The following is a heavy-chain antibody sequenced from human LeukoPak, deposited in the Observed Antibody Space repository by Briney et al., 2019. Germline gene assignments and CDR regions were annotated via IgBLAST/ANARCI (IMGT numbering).Heavy chain of an antibody. J-gene: IGHJ4*02. CDR2: ISWNSGSI. Sequence: GRSLRLSCAASGFTFDDYAMHWVRQAPGKGLEWVSGISWNSGSIGYADSVKGRFTISRDNAKNSLYLQMSSLRAEDTALYYCAKVYRSGSPLYYFDYWGQGTLVTVSS. CDR3: AKVYRSGSPLYYFDY. CDR1: GFTFDDYA. V-gene: IGHV3-9*01. D-gene: IGHD1-26*01.